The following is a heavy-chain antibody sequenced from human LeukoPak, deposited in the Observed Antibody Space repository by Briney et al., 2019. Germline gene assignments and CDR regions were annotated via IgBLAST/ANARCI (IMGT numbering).Heavy chain of an antibody. D-gene: IGHD5-12*01. CDR2: ISVYNGNT. CDR1: GYTFTTYG. V-gene: IGHV1-18*01. J-gene: IGHJ4*02. Sequence: ASVKVSCKASGYTFTTYGISWLRQAPGQGLEWMGWISVYNGNTNYAQKLQGRVTMTTDTSTTTAYMELRSLRSDDTAVYYCARAKGNPGWVATIFDYWGQGTLVTVSS. CDR3: ARAKGNPGWVATIFDY.